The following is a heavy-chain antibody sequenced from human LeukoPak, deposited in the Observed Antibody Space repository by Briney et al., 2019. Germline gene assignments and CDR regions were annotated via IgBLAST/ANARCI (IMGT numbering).Heavy chain of an antibody. CDR2: IRYDGSNK. CDR3: AAPTGGIVGWLVLDFDY. CDR1: GFTFSSYV. J-gene: IGHJ4*02. V-gene: IGHV3-30*02. Sequence: QIGGSLRLFCAASGFTFSSYVMHWVRQAPGKGLEWVAFIRYDGSNKHYADSVKGRFTSSRDNSKNTLYLQMNSLRAEDTAVYYCAAPTGGIVGWLVLDFDYWGQGTLVTVSS. D-gene: IGHD6-19*01.